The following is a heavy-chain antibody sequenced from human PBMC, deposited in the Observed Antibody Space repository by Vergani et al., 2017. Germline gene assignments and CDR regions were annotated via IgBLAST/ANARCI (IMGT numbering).Heavy chain of an antibody. CDR3: AKGGGSYLGNRVNWFDP. Sequence: VQLVESGGGVVQPGGSLRLSCAASGFTFSSYAMSWVRQAPGKGLEWVSAISGSGGSTYYADSVKGRFTISRDNSKNTLYLQMNSLRAEDTAVYYCAKGGGSYLGNRVNWFDPWGQGTLVTVSS. CDR1: GFTFSSYA. CDR2: ISGSGGST. V-gene: IGHV3-23*04. J-gene: IGHJ5*02. D-gene: IGHD1-26*01.